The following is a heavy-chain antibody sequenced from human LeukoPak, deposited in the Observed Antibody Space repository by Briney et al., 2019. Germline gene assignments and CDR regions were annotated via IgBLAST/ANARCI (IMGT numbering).Heavy chain of an antibody. CDR2: ISGSGGST. V-gene: IGHV3-23*01. CDR1: GFTFSSYA. D-gene: IGHD2-2*01. CDR3: VSSVKYCSSTSCSYYYYYYMDV. J-gene: IGHJ6*03. Sequence: GGSLRLSXAASGFTFSSYAMSWVRQAPGKGLEWVSAISGSGGSTYYADSVKGRFTISRDNSKNTLYLQMNSLRAEDTAVYYCVSSVKYCSSTSCSYYYYYYMDVWGKGTTVTVSS.